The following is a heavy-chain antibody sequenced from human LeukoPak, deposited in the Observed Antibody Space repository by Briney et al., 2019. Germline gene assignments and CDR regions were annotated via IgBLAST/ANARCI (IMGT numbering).Heavy chain of an antibody. CDR3: ARGGGMTTVTKSWFDP. Sequence: ASVRVSCKASGYTFTGYYMHWVRQAPGQGLEWMGWINPNSGGTNYAQKFQGRVTMTRDTSISTAYMELSRLRSDDTAVYYCARGGGMTTVTKSWFDPWGQGTLVTVSS. J-gene: IGHJ5*02. CDR2: INPNSGGT. D-gene: IGHD4-17*01. V-gene: IGHV1-2*02. CDR1: GYTFTGYY.